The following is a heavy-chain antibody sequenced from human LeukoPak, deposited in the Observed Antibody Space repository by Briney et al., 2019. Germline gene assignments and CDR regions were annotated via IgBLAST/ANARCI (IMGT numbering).Heavy chain of an antibody. D-gene: IGHD4-17*01. V-gene: IGHV4-59*08. Sequence: PSETLSLTCTVSGGSISSYYWSWIRQPPGKGLEWIGYIYYSGSTNYNPSLKSRVTISVDTSKNQFSLKLSSVTAADTAVYYCARQDCDYDCYFDLWGRGTLVTVSS. CDR1: GGSISSYY. J-gene: IGHJ2*01. CDR2: IYYSGST. CDR3: ARQDCDYDCYFDL.